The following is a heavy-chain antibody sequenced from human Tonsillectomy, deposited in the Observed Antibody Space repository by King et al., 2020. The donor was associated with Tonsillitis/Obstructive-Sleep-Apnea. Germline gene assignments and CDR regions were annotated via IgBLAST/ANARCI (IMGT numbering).Heavy chain of an antibody. J-gene: IGHJ4*02. CDR3: ARDRSVSYSLGSDY. V-gene: IGHV3-30*04. Sequence: VQLVESGGGVVQPGRSLRLSCAASGFSLSSYAMYWVRQAPGKGLEWVAVVSFDGSTNYYADSVKGRFTISRDNSKNTLYLEMNSLRGEDTAVYYCARDRSVSYSLGSDYWCQGTLVTVSS. CDR2: VSFDGSTN. CDR1: GFSLSSYA. D-gene: IGHD1-26*01.